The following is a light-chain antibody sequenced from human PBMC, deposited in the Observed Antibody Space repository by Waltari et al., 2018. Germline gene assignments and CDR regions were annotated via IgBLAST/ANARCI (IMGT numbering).Light chain of an antibody. CDR1: QSIATN. CDR3: QQYNRWPPIT. J-gene: IGKJ5*01. CDR2: DAS. Sequence: EVVMTQSPATLSVSPGGRATLSCRASQSIATNLPWYQQRRGQAPRPLIFDASTRATSISGRFSGSGSGTEFTLTISSLQSEDSAVYYCQQYNRWPPITFGQGTRLEIK. V-gene: IGKV3-15*01.